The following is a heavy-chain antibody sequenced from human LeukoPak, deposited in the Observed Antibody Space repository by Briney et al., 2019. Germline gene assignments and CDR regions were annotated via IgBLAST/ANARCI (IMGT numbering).Heavy chain of an antibody. D-gene: IGHD3-16*01. V-gene: IGHV1-8*01. Sequence: GASVKVSCKASGYTFTSYDINWVRQATGQGLEWMGWMNPNSGNTGYAQKFQGRVTMTRNTSISTAYMELSSLRSEDTAVYYCARSPSVLLRSRGKYYFDYWGQGILVTVSS. CDR3: ARSPSVLLRSRGKYYFDY. J-gene: IGHJ4*02. CDR2: MNPNSGNT. CDR1: GYTFTSYD.